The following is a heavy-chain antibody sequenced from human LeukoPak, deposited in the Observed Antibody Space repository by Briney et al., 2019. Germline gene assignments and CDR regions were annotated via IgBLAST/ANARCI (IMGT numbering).Heavy chain of an antibody. CDR2: IYSGGST. J-gene: IGHJ4*02. V-gene: IGHV3-66*02. Sequence: GGFLRLSCAASGFTVSSNYMSWVRQAPGKGLEWVSVIYSGGSTYYADSVKGRFTISRDNSKNTLYLQMNSLRAEDTAVYYCARARRSAMVTDYWGQGTLVTVSS. D-gene: IGHD5-18*01. CDR3: ARARRSAMVTDY. CDR1: GFTVSSNY.